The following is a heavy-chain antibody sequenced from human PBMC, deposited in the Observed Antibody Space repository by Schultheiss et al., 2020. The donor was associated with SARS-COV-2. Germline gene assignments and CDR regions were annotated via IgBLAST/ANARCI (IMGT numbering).Heavy chain of an antibody. CDR3: VRVSMIRGVIISGD. V-gene: IGHV1-18*01. CDR1: GYSFTSYG. CDR2: ISAYNGNT. D-gene: IGHD3-10*01. Sequence: GESLKISCKGSGYSFTSYGISWVRQAPGQGLEWMGWISAYNGNTNYAQKLQGRVTMTTDTSTSTAYMELRSLRSDDTAVYYCVRVSMIRGVIISGDWGQGTLVTVSS. J-gene: IGHJ4*02.